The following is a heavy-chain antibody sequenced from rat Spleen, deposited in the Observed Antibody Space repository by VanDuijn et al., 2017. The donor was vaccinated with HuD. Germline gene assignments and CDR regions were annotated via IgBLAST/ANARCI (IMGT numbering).Heavy chain of an antibody. CDR1: GFSITSNY. Sequence: EVQLQESGPGLVKPSQSLSLTCSVTGFSITSNYWAWIRRFPGSKMEWLGYISYSGVTNYNPSLTTRISITRDTSKNQFFLQLQSVTTEDTAAYYCAAYYNTYAFSYWGQGTLVTVSS. V-gene: IGHV3-1*01. J-gene: IGHJ3*01. D-gene: IGHD1-2*01. CDR3: AAYYNTYAFSY. CDR2: ISYSGVT.